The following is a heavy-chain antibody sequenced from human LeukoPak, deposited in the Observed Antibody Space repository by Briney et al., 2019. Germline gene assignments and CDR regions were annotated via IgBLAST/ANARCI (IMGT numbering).Heavy chain of an antibody. Sequence: GGSLRLSCAASGFTFSSYGMHWVRQAPGKGLEWVANIKQDGSETYYVDSVKGRFTISRDNAKNSLYLQMNSLRVEDTAVYYCARRGWFGELFPANYWGQGTLVTVSS. CDR1: GFTFSSYG. CDR3: ARRGWFGELFPANY. D-gene: IGHD3-10*01. J-gene: IGHJ4*02. CDR2: IKQDGSET. V-gene: IGHV3-7*01.